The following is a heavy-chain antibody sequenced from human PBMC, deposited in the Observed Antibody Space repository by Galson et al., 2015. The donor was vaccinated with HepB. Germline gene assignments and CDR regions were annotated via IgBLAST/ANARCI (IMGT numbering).Heavy chain of an antibody. D-gene: IGHD3-3*01. CDR3: ARDQEYYDFWSGYWGAFDI. CDR2: IYYSGST. J-gene: IGHJ3*02. V-gene: IGHV4-30-4*01. Sequence: TLSPTCTVSGGSISSGDYYWSWIRQPPGKGLEWIGYIYYSGSTYYNPSLKSRVTISVDTSKNQFSLKLSSVTAADTAVYYCARDQEYYDFWSGYWGAFDIWGQGTMVTVSS. CDR1: GGSISSGDYY.